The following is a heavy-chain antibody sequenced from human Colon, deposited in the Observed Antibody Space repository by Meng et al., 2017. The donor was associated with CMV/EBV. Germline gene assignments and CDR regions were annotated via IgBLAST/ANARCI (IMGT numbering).Heavy chain of an antibody. CDR3: ARMEEQLVRRDYYYYYGMDV. Sequence: GESLKISCAASGFTFSSYAMHWVRQAPGKGLEWVAVISHDGSNKYYADSVKGRFTISRDNSKNTLYLQMNSLRAEDTAVYYCARMEEQLVRRDYYYYYGMDVWGQGTTVTVSS. CDR2: ISHDGSNK. V-gene: IGHV3-30-3*01. D-gene: IGHD6-6*01. J-gene: IGHJ6*02. CDR1: GFTFSSYA.